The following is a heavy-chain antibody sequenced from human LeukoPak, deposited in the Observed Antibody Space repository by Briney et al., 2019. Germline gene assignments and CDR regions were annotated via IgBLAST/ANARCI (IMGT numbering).Heavy chain of an antibody. V-gene: IGHV3-11*01. Sequence: GGSLRLSCAASGFTFSDYYMNWIRQAPGKGLEWVSYISSSGNSIYYADSVKGRFTISRDNAKNSLYMQMNSLRAEDTAVYYWGRGDCYFLASGGRETLFPVS. D-gene: IGHD2-21*02. CDR3: GRGDCYFLAS. CDR1: GFTFSDYY. J-gene: IGHJ4*02. CDR2: ISSSGNSI.